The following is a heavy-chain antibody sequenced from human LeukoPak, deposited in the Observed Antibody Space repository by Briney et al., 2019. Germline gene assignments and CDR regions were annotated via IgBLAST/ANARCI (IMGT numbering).Heavy chain of an antibody. J-gene: IGHJ4*02. CDR1: GFTFSNYG. Sequence: GGTLRLSCAASGFTFSNYGMSWVRQAPGKGLEWVSQISRTSNTIYYADSVKGRFTISRDNAKNSLYLQMNSLTGEDTAVYYCARDAYSSSRSTHWGQGTLVIVSS. D-gene: IGHD6-13*01. V-gene: IGHV3-48*01. CDR2: ISRTSNTI. CDR3: ARDAYSSSRSTH.